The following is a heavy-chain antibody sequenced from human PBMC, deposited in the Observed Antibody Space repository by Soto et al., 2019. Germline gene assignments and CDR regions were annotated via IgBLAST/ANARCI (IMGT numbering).Heavy chain of an antibody. CDR3: AGSSGYYYVDY. CDR1: AYTFTSYA. J-gene: IGHJ4*02. CDR2: INAGNGNT. Sequence: FQLVRSGSEVKRPGASLKVYCKASAYTFTSYAMHCVLQAPGQRLEWMGWINAGNGNTKYSQKFQRRATITRDTSASTAYMELSSLRSEDAAVDYCAGSSGYYYVDYWGQGTLVTVSS. D-gene: IGHD3-22*01. V-gene: IGHV1-3*01.